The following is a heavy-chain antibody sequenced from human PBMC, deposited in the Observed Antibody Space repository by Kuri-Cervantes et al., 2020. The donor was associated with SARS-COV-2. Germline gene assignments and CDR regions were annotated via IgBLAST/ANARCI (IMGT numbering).Heavy chain of an antibody. Sequence: GGSLRLSCKGSGYSFTSYWIGWVRQMPGKGLEWMGIIYPGDSDTRYSPSFQGQVIISADKSISTAYLQWRGLEASDTAMYYCAREGEGDYGGKGAFDIWGQGTMVTVSS. V-gene: IGHV5-51*01. CDR3: AREGEGDYGGKGAFDI. J-gene: IGHJ3*02. D-gene: IGHD4-23*01. CDR1: GYSFTSYW. CDR2: IYPGDSDT.